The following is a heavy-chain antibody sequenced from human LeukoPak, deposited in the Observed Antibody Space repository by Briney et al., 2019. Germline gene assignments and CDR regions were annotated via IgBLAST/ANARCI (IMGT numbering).Heavy chain of an antibody. CDR3: ARDFNGLRFLGDF. D-gene: IGHD3-3*01. Sequence: ASVKVSCKASGYTFSDYGITWVRQAPGQGLTWMGWISPYNGNTDYAQKFQGRVTMTTDTSTNTAYLELRRLRSDDTAVYYCARDFNGLRFLGDFWGEGTLVTVSS. CDR2: ISPYNGNT. J-gene: IGHJ4*02. V-gene: IGHV1-18*04. CDR1: GYTFSDYG.